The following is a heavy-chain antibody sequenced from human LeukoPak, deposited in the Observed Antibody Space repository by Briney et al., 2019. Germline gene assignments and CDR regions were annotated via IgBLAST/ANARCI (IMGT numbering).Heavy chain of an antibody. J-gene: IGHJ6*03. Sequence: GGSLRLSCVASGFTFTSYGMHWVRQAPGKGLEWVAVISYDGSNKYYADSVKGRFTISRDNSKNTLYLQLNSLRVEDTAVYYCAKNRGAGSHYYYHMNVWGKGTTVTVSS. CDR2: ISYDGSNK. D-gene: IGHD1-26*01. CDR3: AKNRGAGSHYYYHMNV. CDR1: GFTFTSYG. V-gene: IGHV3-30-3*02.